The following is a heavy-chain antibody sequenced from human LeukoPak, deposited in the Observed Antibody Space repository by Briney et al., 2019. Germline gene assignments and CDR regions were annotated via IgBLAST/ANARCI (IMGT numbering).Heavy chain of an antibody. Sequence: GGSLRLSCAASGFTFSSYAMSWVRQAPGKGLEWVSAISGSGGSTYYADSVKGRFTISRDNAKNTLYLQMNSLRAEDTAVYYCARSSSGYYYDDSGYYYWGQGTLVTVSS. CDR2: ISGSGGST. J-gene: IGHJ4*02. CDR3: ARSSSGYYYDDSGYYY. D-gene: IGHD3-22*01. V-gene: IGHV3-23*01. CDR1: GFTFSSYA.